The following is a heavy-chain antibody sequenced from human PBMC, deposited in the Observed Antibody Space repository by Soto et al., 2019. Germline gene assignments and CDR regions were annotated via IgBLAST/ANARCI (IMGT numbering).Heavy chain of an antibody. D-gene: IGHD1-20*01. CDR1: GDSITSSAW. CDR2: IHLGGTT. CDR3: ARGDNWRLDL. J-gene: IGHJ5*02. Sequence: QVQLQESGAGLVKPSGTLSLTCAVSGDSITSSAWWSCVRQPPGKGLEWIGEIHLGGTTNYNPALKGLVTISVDKSMNQLSLILNSVSAADTAIYYCARGDNWRLDLWGQGTLVTVSS. V-gene: IGHV4-4*02.